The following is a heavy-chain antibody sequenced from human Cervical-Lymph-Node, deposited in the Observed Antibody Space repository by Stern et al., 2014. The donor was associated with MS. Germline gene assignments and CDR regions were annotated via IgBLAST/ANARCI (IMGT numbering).Heavy chain of an antibody. J-gene: IGHJ4*02. CDR1: GFSLRSSEVG. D-gene: IGHD3-3*01. Sequence: QVTLRESGPTLVKPTQTLTLTCTFSGFSLRSSEVGVGWLRQPPGKALEWLALSYWDVDERYSPSLKSRLTITKDTSKNQVVLTMANMVPADTATYYCAHTSTSRYDSWSGYSYFDKWGQGTLVTVSS. CDR2: SYWDVDE. CDR3: AHTSTSRYDSWSGYSYFDK. V-gene: IGHV2-5*02.